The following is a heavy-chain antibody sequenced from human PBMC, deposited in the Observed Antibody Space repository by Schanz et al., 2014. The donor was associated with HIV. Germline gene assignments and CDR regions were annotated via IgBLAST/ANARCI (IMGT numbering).Heavy chain of an antibody. D-gene: IGHD3-10*01. V-gene: IGHV3-23*04. CDR1: GFTFSDYA. Sequence: VQLVESGGGLVQPGGSLRLSCAASGFTFSDYAMTWVRQAPGKGLEWVSAISGSGGSTYYADSVKGRFTISRDNSKNTMYLQMNSLRAEDTAVYYCARGSGPYYYYYGMDVWGQGTTVTVS. CDR3: ARGSGPYYYYYGMDV. CDR2: ISGSGGST. J-gene: IGHJ6*02.